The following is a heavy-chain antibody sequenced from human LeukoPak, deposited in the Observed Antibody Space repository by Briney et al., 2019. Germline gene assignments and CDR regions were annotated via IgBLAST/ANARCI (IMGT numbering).Heavy chain of an antibody. CDR1: GFTFSRYD. CDR3: ARGVDGFDP. CDR2: IAIAGDT. Sequence: GGSLRLSCAASGFTFSRYDIHWVRQAAGKGLEWVAAIAIAGDTLYAASVKGRFTISRENAKNSLYLQMNSLRAGDTAVYYCARGVDGFDPWGQGTLVTVSS. V-gene: IGHV3-13*01. J-gene: IGHJ5*02.